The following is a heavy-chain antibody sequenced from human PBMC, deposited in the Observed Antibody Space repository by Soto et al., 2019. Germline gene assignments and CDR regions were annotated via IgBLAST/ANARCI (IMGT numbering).Heavy chain of an antibody. CDR2: ISYDGSNK. Sequence: QVQLVESGGGVVQPGRSLRLSCAASGFTFSSYGMHWVRQAPGKGLEWVAVISYDGSNKYYVDSVKGRFTISRDNSKNTLYLQMNSLRAEDTAVYYCAKDAADIAARPPGGMDVWGQGTTVTVSS. V-gene: IGHV3-30*18. CDR1: GFTFSSYG. CDR3: AKDAADIAARPPGGMDV. J-gene: IGHJ6*02. D-gene: IGHD6-6*01.